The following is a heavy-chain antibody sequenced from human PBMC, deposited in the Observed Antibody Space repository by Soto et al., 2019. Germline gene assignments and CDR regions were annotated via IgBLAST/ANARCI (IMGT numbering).Heavy chain of an antibody. CDR2: IVVGSGNT. CDR1: GFTFTSSA. V-gene: IGHV1-58*01. CDR3: SVLEWLDFSGMYV. J-gene: IGHJ6*02. Sequence: SVKVSCKASGFTFTSSAVQWVRQAGGQRLEWIGWIVVGSGNTNYAQKFQERVTITRDMSTSTAYMELSSLRSEDTAVYYCSVLEWLDFSGMYVWGQGTTVTVSS. D-gene: IGHD3-3*01.